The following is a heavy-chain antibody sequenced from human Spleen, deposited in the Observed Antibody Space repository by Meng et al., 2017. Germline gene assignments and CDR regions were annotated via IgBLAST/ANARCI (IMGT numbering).Heavy chain of an antibody. CDR1: GFTFSSYS. CDR2: ISSSSSYI. J-gene: IGHJ6*02. D-gene: IGHD1-14*01. CDR3: ARDTLTEEKYYYYGMDV. Sequence: GESLKISCAASGFTFSSYSMNWVRQAPGKGLEWVSSISSSSSYIYYADSVKGRFTISRDNAKNSLYLQMNSLRAEDTAVYYCARDTLTEEKYYYYGMDVWGQGTTVTVSS. V-gene: IGHV3-21*01.